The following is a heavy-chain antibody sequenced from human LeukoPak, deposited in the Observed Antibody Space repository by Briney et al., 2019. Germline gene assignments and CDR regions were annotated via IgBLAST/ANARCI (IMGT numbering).Heavy chain of an antibody. CDR2: INPGGSSI. Sequence: GGSLRLSFAAPGFTFSSYWMHWFRQVPGKGLGWVARINPGGSSITYADSGKGRFTISRDNAKNTLYLQMDSLRAEDTGVYYCARSNQADDYWGQGTLVTVSS. V-gene: IGHV3-74*01. D-gene: IGHD1-14*01. CDR1: GFTFSSYW. J-gene: IGHJ4*02. CDR3: ARSNQADDY.